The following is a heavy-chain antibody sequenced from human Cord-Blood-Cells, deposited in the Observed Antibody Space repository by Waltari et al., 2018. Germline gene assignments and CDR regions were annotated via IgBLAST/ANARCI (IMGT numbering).Heavy chain of an antibody. CDR2: INHSGST. CDR1: GGSFSGYY. Sequence: QVQLQQWGAGLLKPSETLSLTCAVYGGSFSGYYWSWIRQPPGTGLGWIGEINHSGSTNYSPSLKSRVTISVDTSKNQFSLKLSSVTAADTAVYDCASIGGNMDVWGKGTTVTVSS. V-gene: IGHV4-34*01. D-gene: IGHD3-16*01. CDR3: ASIGGNMDV. J-gene: IGHJ6*03.